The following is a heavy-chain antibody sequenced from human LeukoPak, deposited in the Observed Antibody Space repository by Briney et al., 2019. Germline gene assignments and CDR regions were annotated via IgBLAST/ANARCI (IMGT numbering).Heavy chain of an antibody. J-gene: IGHJ6*03. D-gene: IGHD4-17*01. CDR3: ARQGGDYEISSGYYYYIEV. V-gene: IGHV4-39*01. Sequence: PAETLSLTCTLSGGSITSSSFYWTWVRQSPGKGLQWITTLYDSETPYYNPSLKRRVTTSVDASKNQFSLKLRSVTAADSATYFCARQGGDYEISSGYYYYIEVWGKGTTVT. CDR2: LYDSETP. CDR1: GGSITSSSFY.